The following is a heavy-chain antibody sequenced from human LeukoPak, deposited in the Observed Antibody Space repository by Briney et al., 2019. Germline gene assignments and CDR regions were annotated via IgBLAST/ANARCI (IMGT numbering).Heavy chain of an antibody. V-gene: IGHV4-34*01. Sequence: PSETLSLTCAVYGGSFSGYYWSWIRQPPGKGLEWIGKINHSGSTNYNPSLKSRVTISVDTSKNQFSLKLSSVTAADTAVYYCARRWLHRKGFDYWGQGTLVTVSS. CDR1: GGSFSGYY. CDR2: INHSGST. D-gene: IGHD5-24*01. CDR3: ARRWLHRKGFDY. J-gene: IGHJ4*02.